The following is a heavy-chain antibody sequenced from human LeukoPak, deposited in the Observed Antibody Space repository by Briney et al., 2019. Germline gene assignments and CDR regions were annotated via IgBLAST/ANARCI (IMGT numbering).Heavy chain of an antibody. V-gene: IGHV4-39*01. CDR1: GGSTSSSNYY. Sequence: PSETLSLTCTVSGGSTSSSNYYWGWIRQPPGEGLEWIGSIYYSGNTYYNPSLKSRVTISVDTSKNQFSLKLTSVTAADTAVYYCAHFKGGSFDFWGQGTMVTVSS. D-gene: IGHD1-26*01. J-gene: IGHJ3*01. CDR3: AHFKGGSFDF. CDR2: IYYSGNT.